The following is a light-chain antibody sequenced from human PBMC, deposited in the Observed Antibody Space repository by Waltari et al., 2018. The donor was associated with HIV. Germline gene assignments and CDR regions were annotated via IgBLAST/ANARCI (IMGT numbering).Light chain of an antibody. CDR2: KDN. Sequence: QSVPTQPPSASGTPGQRVAISCSGSNSNIGSNYVYWYQQLPGPAPKLLIHKDNQRPAGVPGRFSASKSGSSSSLASSGLRSEDEAEYYCATWDDILSGYLFGTGTKVTVL. J-gene: IGLJ1*01. V-gene: IGLV1-47*01. CDR1: NSNIGSNY. CDR3: ATWDDILSGYL.